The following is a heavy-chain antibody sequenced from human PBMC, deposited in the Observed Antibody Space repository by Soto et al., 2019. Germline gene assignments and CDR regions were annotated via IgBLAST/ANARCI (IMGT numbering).Heavy chain of an antibody. D-gene: IGHD6-13*01. CDR3: ARDSSSGYWYFDL. CDR2: ISSSSSYI. J-gene: IGHJ2*01. V-gene: IGHV3-21*01. Sequence: GGSLRLSCAASGFTFSSYSMNWVRQAPGKGLEWVSSISSSSSYIYYADSVKGRFTISRDNAKNSLYLQMNSLRAEDTAVYYCARDSSSGYWYFDLWGRGTLVTVSS. CDR1: GFTFSSYS.